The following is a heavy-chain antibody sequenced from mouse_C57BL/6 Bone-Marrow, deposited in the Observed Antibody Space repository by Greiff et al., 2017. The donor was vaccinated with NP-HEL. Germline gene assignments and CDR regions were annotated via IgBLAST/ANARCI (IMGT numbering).Heavy chain of an antibody. D-gene: IGHD1-1*01. CDR3: ARYYGSSYYFDY. CDR2: IYPGDGDT. V-gene: IGHV1-80*01. CDR1: GYEFSSYW. Sequence: QVQLQQSGAELVKPGASVKISCKASGYEFSSYWMNWVKQRPEKGLEWIGQIYPGDGDTNYNGKFKGQASLTADKSSSTAYMQLSSLTSKDSAVYCCARYYGSSYYFDYWGQGTTLTVSS. J-gene: IGHJ2*01.